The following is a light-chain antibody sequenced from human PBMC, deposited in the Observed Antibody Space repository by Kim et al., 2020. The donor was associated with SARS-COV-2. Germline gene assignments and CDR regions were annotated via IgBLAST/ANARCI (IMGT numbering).Light chain of an antibody. CDR3: SSYAGGGVV. V-gene: IGLV2-8*01. Sequence: PGQSVTISCTGTRSDVGSYNYVSWYQQHPGKAPKLLIYDVTKRPSGVPDRFSGSKSDNTASLTVSGLQAEDEADYYCSSYAGGGVVFGGGTQLTVL. J-gene: IGLJ2*01. CDR2: DVT. CDR1: RSDVGSYNY.